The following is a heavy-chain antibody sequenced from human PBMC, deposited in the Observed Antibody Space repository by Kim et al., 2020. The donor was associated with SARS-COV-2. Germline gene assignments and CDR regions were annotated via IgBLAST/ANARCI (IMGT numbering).Heavy chain of an antibody. Sequence: GGSLRLSCAASGFTVSSNYMSCVRQAPGKGLEWVSVIYSGGSTYYADSVKGRFTISRHNSKNTLYLQMNSLRAEDTAVYYCARGPYGSGIYSDYWGQGTLVTVSS. J-gene: IGHJ4*02. V-gene: IGHV3-53*04. CDR3: ARGPYGSGIYSDY. D-gene: IGHD3-10*01. CDR2: IYSGGST. CDR1: GFTVSSNY.